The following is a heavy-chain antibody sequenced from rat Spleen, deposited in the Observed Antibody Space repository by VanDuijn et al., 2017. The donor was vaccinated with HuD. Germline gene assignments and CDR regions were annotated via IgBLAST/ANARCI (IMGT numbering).Heavy chain of an antibody. D-gene: IGHD1-1*01. CDR1: GFSLTSYN. CDR3: ASRIYYYSGVDY. J-gene: IGHJ2*01. V-gene: IGHV2-41*01. Sequence: QVQLKESGPGLVQPSQTLSLTCTVAGFSLTSYNVYWVRQSPGKGLEWMGMIWNSGGTRYNAALKSRLSISKDTSKSQVFLKMNSLQTEDTATYYCASRIYYYSGVDYWGHGVMVTVSS. CDR2: IWNSGGT.